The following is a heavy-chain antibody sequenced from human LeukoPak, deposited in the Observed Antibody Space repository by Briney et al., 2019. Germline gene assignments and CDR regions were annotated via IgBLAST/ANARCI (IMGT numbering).Heavy chain of an antibody. J-gene: IGHJ4*02. CDR1: GFTFSSYS. CDR2: ISSSSSYI. Sequence: PGGSLRLSCAASGFTFSSYSMNWVRQAPGKGLEWVSSISSSSSYIYYADSVKGRFTISRDNAKNSLYLQMNSLRAEDTAVYYCARDPGTFTGYSSSWYYFDYWGQGTLVTASS. D-gene: IGHD6-13*01. V-gene: IGHV3-21*01. CDR3: ARDPGTFTGYSSSWYYFDY.